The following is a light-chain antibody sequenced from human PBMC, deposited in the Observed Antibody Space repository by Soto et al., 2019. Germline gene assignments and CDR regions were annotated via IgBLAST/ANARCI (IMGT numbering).Light chain of an antibody. CDR3: QQYSIWRT. Sequence: DIQMTQSPSALSASVGDRVTITCRASQTIDSWLAWYQQRPGKPPNLLIYKASTLASGVPSRFSGSGSGTEFTLTISSLQSEDFAVYYCQQYSIWRTFDQGTKVDIK. CDR2: KAS. V-gene: IGKV1-5*03. CDR1: QTIDSW. J-gene: IGKJ1*01.